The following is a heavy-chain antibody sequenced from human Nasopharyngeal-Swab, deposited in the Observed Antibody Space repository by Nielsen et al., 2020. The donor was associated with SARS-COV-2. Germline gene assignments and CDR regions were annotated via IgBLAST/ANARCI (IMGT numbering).Heavy chain of an antibody. CDR3: ARSLRGSSLHY. CDR2: ISSSSSYI. Sequence: GESLKISCAASGFTFSSYSMNWVRQAPGKGLEWVSSISSSSSYIYYADSAKGRFTISRDNAKNSLYLQMNSLRAEDTAVYYCARSLRGSSLHYWGQGTLVTVSS. J-gene: IGHJ4*02. CDR1: GFTFSSYS. D-gene: IGHD6-6*01. V-gene: IGHV3-21*01.